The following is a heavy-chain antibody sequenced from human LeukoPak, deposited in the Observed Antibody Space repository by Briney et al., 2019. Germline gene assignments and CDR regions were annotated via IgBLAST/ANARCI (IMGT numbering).Heavy chain of an antibody. CDR1: GYTFTGYY. V-gene: IGHV1-2*02. D-gene: IGHD6-19*01. J-gene: IGHJ4*02. CDR3: ARVAYTAPQWLELFDY. Sequence: ASVKVSCKASGYTFTGYYKHWVRQAPGQGLEWMGWINPNSGGTNYAQMFQGRVTMTRDTSISTAYMELSRLRSDDTAVYYCARVAYTAPQWLELFDYWGQGTLVTVSS. CDR2: INPNSGGT.